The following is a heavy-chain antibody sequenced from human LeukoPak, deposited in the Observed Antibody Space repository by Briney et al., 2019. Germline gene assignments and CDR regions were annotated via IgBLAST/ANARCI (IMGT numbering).Heavy chain of an antibody. V-gene: IGHV3-64*01. J-gene: IGHJ4*02. CDR1: GFTFSSYG. D-gene: IGHD4-23*01. CDR3: ARGIRWASDY. Sequence: GGSLRLSCAASGFTFSSYGMVWVRQAPGKGLEYVSGITSNGGTTYYGNSVKGRFTISRDNSKDTLYLQMGSVRSEDMAVYYCARGIRWASDYWGQGTLVTVAS. CDR2: ITSNGGTT.